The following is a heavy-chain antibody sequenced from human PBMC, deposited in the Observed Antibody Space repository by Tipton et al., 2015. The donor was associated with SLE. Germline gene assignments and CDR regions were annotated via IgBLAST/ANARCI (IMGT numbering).Heavy chain of an antibody. J-gene: IGHJ5*02. D-gene: IGHD3-3*01. CDR3: AKGARWFDDFWSGYPLGNYFDP. Sequence: TLSLTCYVSGYAINSSYYWSWIRQPPGKGLEWIGYIYYSGSSYYSPSLESRVTISVDTSKNQFSLKLNSPTAADTAIYYCAKGARWFDDFWSGYPLGNYFDPWGQGTLVSVSS. V-gene: IGHV4-59*01. CDR2: IYYSGSS. CDR1: GYAINSSYY.